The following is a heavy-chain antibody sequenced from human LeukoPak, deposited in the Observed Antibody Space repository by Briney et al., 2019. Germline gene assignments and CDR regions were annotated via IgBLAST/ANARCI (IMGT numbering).Heavy chain of an antibody. D-gene: IGHD5-12*01. V-gene: IGHV3-15*01. J-gene: IGHJ6*02. CDR1: GFTLSNAW. Sequence: GGSLRLSCAASGFTLSNAWMSWVRQAPGKGLEWVGRIKSKTDGGATEYAAPVKGRLTISRDDSKNTLFLQMNSLKTEDTAVYYCTTASRGSLFYYYYGMDVWGQGTTVTVSS. CDR3: TTASRGSLFYYYYGMDV. CDR2: IKSKTDGGAT.